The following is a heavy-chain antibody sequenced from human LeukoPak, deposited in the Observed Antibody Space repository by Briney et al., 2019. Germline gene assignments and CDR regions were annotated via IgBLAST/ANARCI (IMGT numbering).Heavy chain of an antibody. CDR2: ISGSGGST. CDR1: GFTFSSYA. V-gene: IGHV3-23*01. Sequence: GGSLRLSCVASGFTFSSYAMSWVRQAPGKGLEWVSAISGSGGSTYYADSVKGRFTISRDNSKNTLYLQMNSLRAEDTAVYYCAKDHLKSYDSSGYYYDYWGQGTLVTVSS. J-gene: IGHJ4*02. D-gene: IGHD3-22*01. CDR3: AKDHLKSYDSSGYYYDY.